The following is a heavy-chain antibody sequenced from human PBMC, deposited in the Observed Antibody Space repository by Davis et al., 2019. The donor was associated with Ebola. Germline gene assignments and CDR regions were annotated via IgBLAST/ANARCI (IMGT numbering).Heavy chain of an antibody. Sequence: GGSLRLSCAASGFTFSSYWMSWVRQAPGKGLEWVANIKQDGSEKYYVDSVEGRFTISRDNAKNSLYLQMNSLRDEDTAVYYCARDGIAVAGTALLYYYYGMDVWGKGTTVTVSS. CDR2: IKQDGSEK. D-gene: IGHD6-19*01. J-gene: IGHJ6*04. CDR1: GFTFSSYW. CDR3: ARDGIAVAGTALLYYYYGMDV. V-gene: IGHV3-7*01.